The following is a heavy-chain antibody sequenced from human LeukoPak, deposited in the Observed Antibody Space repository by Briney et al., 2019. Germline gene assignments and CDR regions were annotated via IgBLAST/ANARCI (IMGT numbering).Heavy chain of an antibody. D-gene: IGHD2-2*01. J-gene: IGHJ5*02. CDR3: AKSNCSITSCYDGFNWFDP. CDR2: ISWNSGSI. CDR1: GFTFDDYA. Sequence: LTGGSLRLSCAASGFTFDDYAMHWVRQAPGKGLEWVSGISWNSGSIGYADSVKGRFTISRDNAKNSLYLQMNSLRAEDTALYYCAKSNCSITSCYDGFNWFDPWGQGTLVTVSS. V-gene: IGHV3-9*01.